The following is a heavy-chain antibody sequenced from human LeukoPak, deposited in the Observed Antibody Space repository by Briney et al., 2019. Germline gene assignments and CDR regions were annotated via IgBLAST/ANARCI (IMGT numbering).Heavy chain of an antibody. D-gene: IGHD3-10*01. CDR3: AKGLLWFGELLGMDV. CDR2: ISGSGGST. V-gene: IGHV3-23*01. J-gene: IGHJ6*02. Sequence: GASLRLSCAASGFTFSSYAMSWVRQAPGKGLEWVSAISGSGGSTYYADCVKGRFTISRDNSKNTLYLQMNSLRAEDTAVYYCAKGLLWFGELLGMDVWGQGTTVTVSS. CDR1: GFTFSSYA.